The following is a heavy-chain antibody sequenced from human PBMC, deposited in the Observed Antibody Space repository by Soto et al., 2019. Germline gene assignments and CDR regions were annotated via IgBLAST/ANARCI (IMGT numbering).Heavy chain of an antibody. V-gene: IGHV4-34*01. D-gene: IGHD1-26*01. J-gene: IGHJ4*02. CDR3: ARGLVSSRWYFDY. CDR2: INHSGST. Sequence: SETLSLTCAFYGGSFSGYYWSWIRQPPGKGLEWIGEINHSGSTNYNPSLKSRVTISVDTSKNQFSLKLSSVTAADTAVYYCARGLVSSRWYFDYWGQGTLVTVSS. CDR1: GGSFSGYY.